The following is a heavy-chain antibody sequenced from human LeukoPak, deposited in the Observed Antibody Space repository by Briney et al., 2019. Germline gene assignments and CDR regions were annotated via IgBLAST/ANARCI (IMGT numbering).Heavy chain of an antibody. CDR1: GGTFSSYA. D-gene: IGHD1-26*01. CDR2: IIPIFGIA. V-gene: IGHV1-69*04. J-gene: IGHJ3*02. CDR3: ARDLIGGIVGATDDAFDI. Sequence: GSSVKVSCKASGGTFSSYAISWVRQPPGQGLEWMGRIIPIFGIANYAQKFQARVTITADKSTSTAYMELSSLRSEDTAVYYCARDLIGGIVGATDDAFDIWGQGTMVTVSS.